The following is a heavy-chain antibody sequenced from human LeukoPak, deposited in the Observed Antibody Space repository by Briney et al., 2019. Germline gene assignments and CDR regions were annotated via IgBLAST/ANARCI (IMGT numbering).Heavy chain of an antibody. CDR2: IYHTGIT. CDR1: GGSISRGGCS. J-gene: IGHJ4*02. Sequence: SQTLSPTCGVSGGSISRGGCSWSWIRQSPRKGLEWIGYIYHTGITHYNPSLKSRLTISMDKSTNKFSLNLTSVSAADTAVYYCVRLHKTRGEATGWYYFDTWGPGTQVTVSS. CDR3: VRLHKTRGEATGWYYFDT. V-gene: IGHV4-30-2*06. D-gene: IGHD6-19*01.